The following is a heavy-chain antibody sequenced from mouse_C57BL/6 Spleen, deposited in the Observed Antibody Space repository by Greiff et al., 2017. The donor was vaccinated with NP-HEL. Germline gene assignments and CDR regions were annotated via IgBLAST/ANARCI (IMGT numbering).Heavy chain of an antibody. Sequence: EVLLLESGAGLVKPGASLKLSCAASGFTFSDYGMHWVRQAPEKGLEWVAYICPGSGTTNYADTVKGRSTITRDTASNTVYMQLSSLRSEDTAVYYCARAEGEGTQYFDDWGQGTTVTVSS. CDR3: ARAEGEGTQYFDD. CDR1: GFTFSDYG. D-gene: IGHD2-14*01. V-gene: IGHV5-17*01. CDR2: ICPGSGTT. J-gene: IGHJ1*01.